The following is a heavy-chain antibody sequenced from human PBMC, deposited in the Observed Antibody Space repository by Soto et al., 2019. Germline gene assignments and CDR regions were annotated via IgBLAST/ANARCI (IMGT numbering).Heavy chain of an antibody. D-gene: IGHD3-10*01. Sequence: ASVKVSCKASGYTFNNYDIHWVRQAPGHGLEWMGWMNPNSGNTGYAQDFRGRVTMTQNTAIGTAYMELSSLRSDDTATYYCTRAYGAETFDFWGQGTRVTVSS. V-gene: IGHV1-8*02. CDR2: MNPNSGNT. CDR3: TRAYGAETFDF. CDR1: GYTFNNYD. J-gene: IGHJ5*01.